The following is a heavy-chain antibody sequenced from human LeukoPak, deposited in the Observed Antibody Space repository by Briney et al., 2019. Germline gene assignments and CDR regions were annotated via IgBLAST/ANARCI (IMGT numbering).Heavy chain of an antibody. Sequence: VASVKVSCKASGYTFTGYYMHWLRQAPGQGLEWMGWINPNSGGTNYAQKFQGRVTMTRDTSISTAYMELSRLRSDDTAVYYCARGELSVSHNLMDVWGQGTTVTVSS. CDR1: GYTFTGYY. D-gene: IGHD1-26*01. CDR2: INPNSGGT. J-gene: IGHJ6*02. V-gene: IGHV1-2*02. CDR3: ARGELSVSHNLMDV.